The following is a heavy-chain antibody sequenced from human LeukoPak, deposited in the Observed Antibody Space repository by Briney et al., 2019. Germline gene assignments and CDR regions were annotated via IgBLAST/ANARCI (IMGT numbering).Heavy chain of an antibody. CDR3: ARYRNCGSDCYDAFDI. CDR1: GYPISSGYY. Sequence: SETLSLTCTVSGYPISSGYYWGWIRQPPGKGLEWIGGIYHRGSTYYNPSLKSRVTISVDTSKNQFSLKLNSVAAADTAVYYCARYRNCGSDCYDAFDIWGQGTMVTVSS. D-gene: IGHD2-21*02. V-gene: IGHV4-38-2*02. J-gene: IGHJ3*02. CDR2: IYHRGST.